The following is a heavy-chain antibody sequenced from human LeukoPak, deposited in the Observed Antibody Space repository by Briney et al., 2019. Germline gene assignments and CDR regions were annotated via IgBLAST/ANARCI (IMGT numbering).Heavy chain of an antibody. J-gene: IGHJ6*02. CDR3: AISGRSYYYSMDV. CDR2: ISGSGGST. Sequence: HPGGSLRLSCAASGFTFSSYAMSWVRQAPGKGLEWVSAISGSGGSTYYADSVKGRFTISRDNSKNTLYLQMNSLRAEDTAVYYCAISGRSYYYSMDVWGQGTTVTVSS. CDR1: GFTFSSYA. V-gene: IGHV3-23*01. D-gene: IGHD1-26*01.